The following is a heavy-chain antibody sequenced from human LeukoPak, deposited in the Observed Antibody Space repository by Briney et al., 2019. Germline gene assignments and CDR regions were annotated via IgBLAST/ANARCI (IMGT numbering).Heavy chain of an antibody. CDR3: ANLVGASTYGAFDI. V-gene: IGHV3-23*01. CDR1: GFTFSSYA. Sequence: GGSLRLSCAASGFTFSSYAMYWVRQAPGKGLEWVSAITGSGDGTDYADSVKGRFTISRDNSKNTLYLQMNSLRAGDTAVYYCANLVGASTYGAFDIWGQGTMVTVSS. D-gene: IGHD1-26*01. CDR2: ITGSGDGT. J-gene: IGHJ3*02.